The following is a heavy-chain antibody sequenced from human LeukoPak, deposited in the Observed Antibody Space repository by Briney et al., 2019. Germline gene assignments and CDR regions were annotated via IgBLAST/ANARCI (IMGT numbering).Heavy chain of an antibody. CDR2: ISYHGSDK. D-gene: IGHD4-23*01. Sequence: GGSLRLSCAASGFTFSSYTMNWVRQAPGKGLERVAVISYHGSDKDYADPVKGRFSISRDNPKNTVYLQMTSLRVEDTAVYYCARDHGGNRPNAFDIWGQGTMVTVSS. CDR3: ARDHGGNRPNAFDI. V-gene: IGHV3-30-3*01. J-gene: IGHJ3*02. CDR1: GFTFSSYT.